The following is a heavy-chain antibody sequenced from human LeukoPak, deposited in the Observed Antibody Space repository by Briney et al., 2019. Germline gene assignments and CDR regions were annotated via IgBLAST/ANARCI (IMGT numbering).Heavy chain of an antibody. CDR1: GFTFDDYA. V-gene: IGHV3-23*01. J-gene: IGHJ4*02. CDR3: AKEPWLFHFFDY. Sequence: PGGSLRLSCAASGFTFDDYAMHWVRQAPGKGLEWVSGISGSGGSTYYADSVKGRFTISRDNSKNTLYLQMNSLRAEDTAVYYCAKEPWLFHFFDYWGQGTLVTVSS. D-gene: IGHD3-22*01. CDR2: ISGSGGST.